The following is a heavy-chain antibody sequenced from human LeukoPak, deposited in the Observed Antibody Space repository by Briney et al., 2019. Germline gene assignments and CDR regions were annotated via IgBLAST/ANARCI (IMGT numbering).Heavy chain of an antibody. CDR2: ISSSSSYI. Sequence: SGGSLRLSCAASGFTFSSYSMNWVRQAPGKGLEWVSSISSSSSYIYYADSVKGRFTISRDNAKNSLYLQMNSLRAEDTAVYYCARGVLEVGSGWPPFLWGQGTLVTVSS. V-gene: IGHV3-21*01. J-gene: IGHJ4*02. CDR1: GFTFSSYS. D-gene: IGHD6-19*01. CDR3: ARGVLEVGSGWPPFL.